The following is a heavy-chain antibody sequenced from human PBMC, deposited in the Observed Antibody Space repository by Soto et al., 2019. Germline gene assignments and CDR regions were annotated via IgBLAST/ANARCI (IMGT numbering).Heavy chain of an antibody. CDR3: ARQSLTTANYYYYYGMDV. V-gene: IGHV5-51*01. CDR1: GYSFTSYW. J-gene: IGHJ6*02. D-gene: IGHD4-4*01. CDR2: IYPGDSDT. Sequence: GASLKISCKGFGYSFTSYWIGWVRQMPGKGLEWMGIIYPGDSDTSYSQSVQGQATISADKPISTAYLQWSSLKASDTAMYYCARQSLTTANYYYYYGMDVWGQGTTVTVSS.